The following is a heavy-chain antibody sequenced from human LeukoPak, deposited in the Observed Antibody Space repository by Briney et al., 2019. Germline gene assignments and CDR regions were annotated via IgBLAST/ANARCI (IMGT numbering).Heavy chain of an antibody. Sequence: GASVKVSCKASGYTFTSYGISWVRQAPGQGLEWMGRIIPILGIANYAQKFQGRVTITADKSATTAYMELSSLRSEDTAVYYCARVTSSSSILFDYWGQGTLVTVSS. CDR2: IIPILGIA. J-gene: IGHJ4*02. CDR1: GYTFTSYG. D-gene: IGHD6-6*01. V-gene: IGHV1-69*04. CDR3: ARVTSSSSILFDY.